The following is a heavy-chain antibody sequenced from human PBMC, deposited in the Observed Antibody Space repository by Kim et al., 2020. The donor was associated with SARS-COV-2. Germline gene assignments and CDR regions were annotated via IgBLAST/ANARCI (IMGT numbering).Heavy chain of an antibody. CDR2: ISYDGSNK. D-gene: IGHD3-10*01. V-gene: IGHV3-30*04. J-gene: IGHJ6*02. CDR3: ARENYYGSGSFYYYYYYGMDV. CDR1: GFTFSSYA. Sequence: GGSLRLSCAASGFTFSSYAMQWVRQAPGKGLEWVAVISYDGSNKYYADSVKGRFTISRDNSKNTLYLQMDSLRAEDTAVYYCARENYYGSGSFYYYYYYGMDVWGQGTTVTVSS.